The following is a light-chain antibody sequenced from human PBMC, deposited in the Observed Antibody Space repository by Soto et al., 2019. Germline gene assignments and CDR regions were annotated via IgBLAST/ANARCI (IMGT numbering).Light chain of an antibody. CDR1: QSVSNN. CDR2: GAS. Sequence: EMVMTQSPATLSVSPGERATLSCRASQSVSNNLACYQHKPGQAPRLNIYGASTRDTEIPGKFSGSGSGTEVTLTISSLQSEHFAIYYCPQYENWPWEFDQGTQVEIK. J-gene: IGKJ1*01. V-gene: IGKV3-15*01. CDR3: PQYENWPWE.